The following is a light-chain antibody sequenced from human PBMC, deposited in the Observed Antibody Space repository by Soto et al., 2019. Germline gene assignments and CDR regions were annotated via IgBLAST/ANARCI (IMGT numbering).Light chain of an antibody. J-gene: IGLJ3*02. CDR2: DND. Sequence: QSVLTQPPSVSAAPGQKVTISCSGSSSNIGNNYVSWYQQLPGTAPKLLIYDNDKRPSGIPDRFSGSKSGTSATLDITGLQTGDEADYYCGTWDSSLSAGVFGGGTPLPVL. V-gene: IGLV1-51*01. CDR3: GTWDSSLSAGV. CDR1: SSNIGNNY.